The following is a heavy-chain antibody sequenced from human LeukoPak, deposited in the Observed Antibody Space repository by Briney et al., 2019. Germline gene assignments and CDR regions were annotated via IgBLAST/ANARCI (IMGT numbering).Heavy chain of an antibody. D-gene: IGHD3-10*01. J-gene: IGHJ4*02. CDR3: ARDQGDTMVRGGGRNFDY. V-gene: IGHV1-69*13. CDR2: IIPIFGTA. CDR1: GGTFSSYA. Sequence: SVKVSCKASGGTFSSYAISWVRQAPGQGLEWMGGIIPIFGTATYAQKFQGRVTITADESTSTAYMELSSLRSEDTAVYYCARDQGDTMVRGGGRNFDYWGQGTLVTVSS.